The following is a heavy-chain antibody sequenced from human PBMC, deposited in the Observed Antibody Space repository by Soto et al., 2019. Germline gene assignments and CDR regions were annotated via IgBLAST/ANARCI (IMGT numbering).Heavy chain of an antibody. V-gene: IGHV3-15*07. J-gene: IGHJ6*02. CDR2: IKSKTDGGTT. CDR3: TTDPELWFGGMSPYYYYYGMDV. Sequence: GGSLRLSCAASGFTFSNAWMNWVRQAPGKGLEWVGRIKSKTDGGTTDYAAPVKGRFNISRNDSKNTLYLQMNSLKTEDTAVYYCTTDPELWFGGMSPYYYYYGMDVWGQGTTVTVSS. D-gene: IGHD3-10*01. CDR1: GFTFSNAW.